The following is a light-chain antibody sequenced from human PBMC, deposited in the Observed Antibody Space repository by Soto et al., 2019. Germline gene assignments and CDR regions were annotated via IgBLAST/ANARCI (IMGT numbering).Light chain of an antibody. CDR2: KAS. CDR1: QDISNY. CDR3: QHYNSSSRT. V-gene: IGKV1-5*03. Sequence: IPMTQSPSSLSASIGDRVTITCQASQDISNYLNWYQQKPGKAPKLLIYKASTLKSGVPSRFSGSGSGTEFTLTISSLQPDDFATYYCQHYNSSSRTFCQGPKVDIK. J-gene: IGKJ1*01.